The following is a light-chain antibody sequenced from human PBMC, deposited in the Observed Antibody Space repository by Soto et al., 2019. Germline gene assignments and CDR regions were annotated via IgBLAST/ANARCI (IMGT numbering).Light chain of an antibody. CDR2: DAS. Sequence: DIQMTQSPSTVSASVGDRVTITCRASQSISSWLAWYQQKPGKAPKLLIYDASSLESGVPSRFSGSGSGTEFTLTISSLQSEDFAVYYCQQYNNWLTFGGGTKVDIK. CDR1: QSISSW. J-gene: IGKJ4*01. CDR3: QQYNNWLT. V-gene: IGKV1-5*01.